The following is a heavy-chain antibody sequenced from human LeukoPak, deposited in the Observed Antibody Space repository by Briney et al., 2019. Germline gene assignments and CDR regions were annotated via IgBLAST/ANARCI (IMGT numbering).Heavy chain of an antibody. CDR2: INHSGST. J-gene: IGHJ4*02. CDR1: GGSFSGYY. Sequence: SETLSLTCAVYGGSFSGYYWSWIRQPPGKGLEWIGEINHSGSTNYNPSLKSRVTISVDTSKNQFSLKLSSVTTADTAVYYCARGRRPGYWGQGTLVTVSS. V-gene: IGHV4-34*01. CDR3: ARGRRPGY.